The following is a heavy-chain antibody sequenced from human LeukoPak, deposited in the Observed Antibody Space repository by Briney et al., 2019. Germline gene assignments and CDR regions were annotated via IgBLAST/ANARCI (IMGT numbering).Heavy chain of an antibody. J-gene: IGHJ5*02. CDR3: ARHARIAVAGTPKLYNWFDP. D-gene: IGHD6-19*01. Sequence: PSETLSLTCTVSGGSISSYYWSWIRQPPGKGLEWIGYTYYSGSTNYNPSLKSRVTISVDTSKNQFSLKLSSVTAADTAVYYCARHARIAVAGTPKLYNWFDPWGQGTLVTVSS. CDR2: TYYSGST. CDR1: GGSISSYY. V-gene: IGHV4-59*08.